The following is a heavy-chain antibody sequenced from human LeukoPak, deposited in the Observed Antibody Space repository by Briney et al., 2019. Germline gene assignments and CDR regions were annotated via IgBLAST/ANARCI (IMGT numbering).Heavy chain of an antibody. V-gene: IGHV3-21*01. J-gene: IGHJ4*02. CDR2: ISSSSSFI. CDR1: GFTFSRYS. Sequence: PGGSLRLSCAASGFTFSRYSMNWVRQAPGKGLEWVSSISSSSSFIYYADSVKGRFTISRDNAKNSLYLQMNSLRAEDTAVCYCARDPPLGSCSTISCPHLDYWGQGTLVTVSS. CDR3: ARDPPLGSCSTISCPHLDY. D-gene: IGHD2-2*01.